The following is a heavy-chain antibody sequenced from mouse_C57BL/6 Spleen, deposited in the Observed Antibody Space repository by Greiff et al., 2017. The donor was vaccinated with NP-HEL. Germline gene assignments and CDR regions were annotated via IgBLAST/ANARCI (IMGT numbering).Heavy chain of an antibody. V-gene: IGHV1-53*01. Sequence: VQLQQPGTELVKPGASVKLSCKASGYTFTSYWMHWVKQRPGQGLEWIGNINPSNGGTNYIEKFKSKATLTVDKSSSTAYMQLSSLTSEDSAVYYCARCPYYDYDGYVDVWGTGTTVTVSS. CDR3: ARCPYYDYDGYVDV. D-gene: IGHD2-4*01. CDR2: INPSNGGT. CDR1: GYTFTSYW. J-gene: IGHJ1*03.